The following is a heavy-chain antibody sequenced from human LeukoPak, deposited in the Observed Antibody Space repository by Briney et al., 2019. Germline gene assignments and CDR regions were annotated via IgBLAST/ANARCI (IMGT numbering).Heavy chain of an antibody. J-gene: IGHJ6*03. Sequence: PGGSLRLSCAASGFTFSSYAMSWVRQAPGKGLEWVSAISGSGGSTYYADSVKGRFTISRDNSKNTLYLQMNSLRAEDTAVYYCARDPMTTEGYYYYMDVWGKGTTVTVSS. CDR3: ARDPMTTEGYYYYMDV. D-gene: IGHD4-11*01. CDR1: GFTFSSYA. CDR2: ISGSGGST. V-gene: IGHV3-23*01.